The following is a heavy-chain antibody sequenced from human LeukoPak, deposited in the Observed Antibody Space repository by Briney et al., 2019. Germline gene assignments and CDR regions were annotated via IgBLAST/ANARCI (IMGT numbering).Heavy chain of an antibody. V-gene: IGHV3-7*03. CDR1: GFTFSSYW. CDR2: IKQDGSEK. CDR3: ARHILWFGESD. Sequence: GGSLRLSCAASGFTFSSYWMSWVRQAPGKGLEWVANIKQDGSEKYYVDPVKGGFTTSRDNAKNSRYLQMDSLRAENTAVYYCARHILWFGESDWGRGTLVTVS. D-gene: IGHD3-10*01. J-gene: IGHJ4*02.